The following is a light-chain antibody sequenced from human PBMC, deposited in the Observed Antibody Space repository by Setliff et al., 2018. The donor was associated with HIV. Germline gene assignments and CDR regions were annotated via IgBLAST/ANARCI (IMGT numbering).Light chain of an antibody. J-gene: IGLJ1*01. CDR1: NSDVGGYNY. CDR2: EVS. Sequence: QSALAQPDSVSASPGQSITISCTGTNSDVGGYNYVSWYQQHPGKAPKLMVFEVSNRPSGVSNRFSGSKSGNTASLTISGLQAEDEADYYCSSYTSSTLYVFGTGTKVTVL. CDR3: SSYTSSTLYV. V-gene: IGLV2-14*01.